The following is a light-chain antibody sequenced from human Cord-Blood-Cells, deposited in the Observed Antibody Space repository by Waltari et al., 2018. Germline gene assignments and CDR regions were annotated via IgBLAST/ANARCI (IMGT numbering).Light chain of an antibody. CDR1: AFPTHY. Sequence: SYELTQPPPVSVSPGQTARITCPGDAFPTHYAYWYQQKPGQAPVLVIYKDSERPSGIPERFSGSSSGTTVTLTISGVQAEDEADDYCQSADSSGTYVVFGGGTKLTVL. V-gene: IGLV3-25*03. CDR2: KDS. CDR3: QSADSSGTYVV. J-gene: IGLJ2*01.